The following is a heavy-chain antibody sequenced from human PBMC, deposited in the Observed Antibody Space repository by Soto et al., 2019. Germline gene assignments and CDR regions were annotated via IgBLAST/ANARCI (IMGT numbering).Heavy chain of an antibody. CDR1: GYSFTSYW. D-gene: IGHD3-3*01. J-gene: IGHJ6*02. V-gene: IGHV5-51*01. Sequence: GDSLKISCKGSGYSFTSYWIGWVRQMPGKGLEWMGIIYPGDSDTRYSPSFQGQVTISADKSISTAYLQWSSLKASDTAMYYCARQMSYTRCGLVTPPTYDGMDGCGQGTTVTVSS. CDR2: IYPGDSDT. CDR3: ARQMSYTRCGLVTPPTYDGMDG.